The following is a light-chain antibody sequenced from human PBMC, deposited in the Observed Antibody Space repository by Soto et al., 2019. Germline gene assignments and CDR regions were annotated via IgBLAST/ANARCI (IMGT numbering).Light chain of an antibody. J-gene: IGLJ3*02. CDR2: DVS. V-gene: IGLV2-11*01. CDR3: CSPAGSFTWV. Sequence: SVLTQPRSVSGSPGQSVTISCTGTSSDVGGYNYVSWYQQHPGKAPKLMTFDVSKRPSGVPDRFSGSKSGNTASLTISGLQAEDEADYYCCSPAGSFTWVFGGGTKVTVL. CDR1: SSDVGGYNY.